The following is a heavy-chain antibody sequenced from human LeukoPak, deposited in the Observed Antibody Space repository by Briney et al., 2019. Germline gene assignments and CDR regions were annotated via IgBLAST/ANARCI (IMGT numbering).Heavy chain of an antibody. V-gene: IGHV3-7*03. D-gene: IGHD3-3*01. J-gene: IGHJ4*02. CDR3: ARDQYDTWSRRGNFDS. Sequence: GGSLRLSCVASGFTFGKYWMSWVRQAPGKGLEWVVNIKLDGSEKNYMDSVKGRFTISRDNTKNSLYLQMNSLRAEDTAVFYCARDQYDTWSRRGNFDSWGQGTLVTVSS. CDR1: GFTFGKYW. CDR2: IKLDGSEK.